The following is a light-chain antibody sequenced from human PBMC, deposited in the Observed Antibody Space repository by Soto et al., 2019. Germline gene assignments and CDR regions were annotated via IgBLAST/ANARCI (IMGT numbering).Light chain of an antibody. Sequence: DIQRTQSPSSLSASVGDRVTITCRASQSISSYLNWYQQKPGKAPKLLIYAASSLQSGVPSWFSGSGSGTDFTLTISSLQPEDFATYYCQQSYSTPRTFGQGTKVDIK. J-gene: IGKJ1*01. V-gene: IGKV1-39*01. CDR3: QQSYSTPRT. CDR2: AAS. CDR1: QSISSY.